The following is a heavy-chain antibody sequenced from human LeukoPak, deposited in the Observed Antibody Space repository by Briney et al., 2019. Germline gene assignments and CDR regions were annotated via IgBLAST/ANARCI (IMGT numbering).Heavy chain of an antibody. V-gene: IGHV3-48*03. Sequence: PGGSLRLSCAASGFTFSTYEMNCVRQAPGKGLEWVSYISSSGSTIYYADSVKGRFTISRDNAKNSLYLQMNSLRAEDTAVYYCARGGTVNAFDIWGQGTMVTVSS. CDR2: ISSSGSTI. CDR1: GFTFSTYE. CDR3: ARGGTVNAFDI. J-gene: IGHJ3*02.